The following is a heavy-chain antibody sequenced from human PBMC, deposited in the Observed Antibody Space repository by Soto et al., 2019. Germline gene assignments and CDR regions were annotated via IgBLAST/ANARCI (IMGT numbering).Heavy chain of an antibody. CDR2: IWYDGSNK. CDR1: GFTFSSYG. CDR3: ARDLVRFGELSSLPPLY. J-gene: IGHJ4*02. D-gene: IGHD3-16*02. Sequence: GGSLRLSCAASGFTFSSYGMHWVRQAPGKGLEWVAVIWYDGSNKYYADSVKGRFTISRDNYKNTLYLQINSLRAEDTAVYYCARDLVRFGELSSLPPLYWGQGTLVTVSS. V-gene: IGHV3-33*01.